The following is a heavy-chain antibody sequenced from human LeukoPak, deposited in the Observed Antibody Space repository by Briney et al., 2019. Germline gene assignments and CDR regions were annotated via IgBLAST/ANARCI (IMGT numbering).Heavy chain of an antibody. CDR2: ISYDGSNK. V-gene: IGHV3-30*04. D-gene: IGHD1-26*01. J-gene: IGHJ4*02. CDR1: GFTFSSYA. CDR3: APSGSYYDSINDY. Sequence: GGSLRLSCAASGFTFSSYAMHWVRQAPGKGLEWVAVISYDGSNKYYADSVKGRFTISRDNSKNTLYLQMNSLRAEDTAVYYCAPSGSYYDSINDYWGQGTLVTVSS.